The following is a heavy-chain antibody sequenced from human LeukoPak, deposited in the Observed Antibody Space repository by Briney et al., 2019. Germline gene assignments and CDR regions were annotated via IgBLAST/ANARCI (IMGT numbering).Heavy chain of an antibody. V-gene: IGHV4-59*12. J-gene: IGHJ5*02. D-gene: IGHD3-3*01. Sequence: SETLSLTCTVSGGSIGSYYWSWIRQPPGKGLEWIGYIYYSGSTNYNPSLKSRVTISVDTSKNQFSLKLSSVTAADTAVYYCAREPQYYDFWSGYFWFDPWGQGTLVTVSS. CDR1: GGSIGSYY. CDR3: AREPQYYDFWSGYFWFDP. CDR2: IYYSGST.